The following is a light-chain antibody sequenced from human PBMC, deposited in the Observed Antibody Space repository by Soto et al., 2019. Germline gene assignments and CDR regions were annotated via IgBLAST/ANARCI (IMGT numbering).Light chain of an antibody. CDR2: GAS. CDR3: QQYNVYPWT. Sequence: DIQMTQSPSTLSVSVGDRVTITCRPSQSINRWLAWYQQKPGKAPELLIYGASSLKSGVPSRFSGSRSGTEFTLPISSLQPDDLASYYCQQYNVYPWTFGQGTMVEIK. J-gene: IGKJ1*01. V-gene: IGKV1-5*03. CDR1: QSINRW.